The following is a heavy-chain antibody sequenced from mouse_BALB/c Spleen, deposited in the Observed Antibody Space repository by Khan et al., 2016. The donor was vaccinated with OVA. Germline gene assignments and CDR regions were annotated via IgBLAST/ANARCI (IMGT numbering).Heavy chain of an antibody. CDR2: ISYSGNT. D-gene: IGHD1-1*01. V-gene: IGHV3-2*02. CDR3: ARVYGGDFDY. Sequence: EVQLVESGPGLVKPSQSLSLTCTVTGYSITSDYAWNWIRQFPGNKLERMGFISYSGNTKYNPSLTSRFSITRDTSKNQFFLQLNSVTTEDTATYYCARVYGGDFDYWGQGTSLTVSS. J-gene: IGHJ2*02. CDR1: GYSITSDYA.